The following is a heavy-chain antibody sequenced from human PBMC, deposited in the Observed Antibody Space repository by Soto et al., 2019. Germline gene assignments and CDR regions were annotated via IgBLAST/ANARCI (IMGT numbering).Heavy chain of an antibody. Sequence: RLSETLSLTCTVSGGSISSYYWSWIRQPPGKGLEWIGYIYYSGSTNYNPSLKSRVTISVDTSKNQFSLKLSSVTAADTAVYYCARGGSIFGVHGNWFDPWGQGTLVTVSS. D-gene: IGHD3-3*01. CDR3: ARGGSIFGVHGNWFDP. V-gene: IGHV4-59*01. CDR1: GGSISSYY. J-gene: IGHJ5*02. CDR2: IYYSGST.